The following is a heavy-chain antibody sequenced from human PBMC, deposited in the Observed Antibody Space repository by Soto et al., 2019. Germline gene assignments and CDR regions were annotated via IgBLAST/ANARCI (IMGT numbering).Heavy chain of an antibody. D-gene: IGHD3-22*01. Sequence: QVQLVQSGAEVKKPGSSVKVSCKASGGTFSSYAISWVRQAPGRGLEWMGGIIPIFGTANYAQKFQGRVTITADESTTTAYIELSSLRSEDTAVYYCARDLKRYYDSSGYGYYYYGMDVWGQGTTVTVSS. V-gene: IGHV1-69*01. CDR2: IIPIFGTA. CDR1: GGTFSSYA. CDR3: ARDLKRYYDSSGYGYYYYGMDV. J-gene: IGHJ6*02.